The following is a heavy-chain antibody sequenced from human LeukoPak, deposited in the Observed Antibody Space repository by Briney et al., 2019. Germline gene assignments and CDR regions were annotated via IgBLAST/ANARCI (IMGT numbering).Heavy chain of an antibody. CDR1: GGSISSGGYY. J-gene: IGHJ5*01. V-gene: IGHV4-31*03. CDR3: ARSRDGYSLDS. Sequence: SETLSLTCTVSGGSISSGGYYWSWIRQLPEKGLEWIGYIYYSGSTYSNPSLKSRLTISIDTSGNQFFLKMSSVTAADTAVYYCARSRDGYSLDSWGQGTLVTVSS. D-gene: IGHD5-24*01. CDR2: IYYSGST.